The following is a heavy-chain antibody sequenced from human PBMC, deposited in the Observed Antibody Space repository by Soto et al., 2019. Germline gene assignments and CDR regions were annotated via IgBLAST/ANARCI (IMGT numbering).Heavy chain of an antibody. D-gene: IGHD3-10*01. V-gene: IGHV3-73*01. CDR1: GFTFSGSA. CDR3: TTGDYYGSGSPFDY. Sequence: PGGSLRLSCAASGFTFSGSAMHWFRQASGKGLEWVGRIRSKANSYATAYAASVKGRFTISRDDSKNTAYLQMNSLKTEDTAVYYCTTGDYYGSGSPFDYWGQGTLVTVSS. CDR2: IRSKANSYAT. J-gene: IGHJ4*02.